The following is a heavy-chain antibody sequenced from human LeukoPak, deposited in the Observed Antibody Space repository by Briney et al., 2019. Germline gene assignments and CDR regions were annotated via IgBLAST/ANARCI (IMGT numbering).Heavy chain of an antibody. J-gene: IGHJ3*02. CDR3: ARAYYYGSGSPYAFDI. CDR1: GYTFTGYY. D-gene: IGHD3-10*01. V-gene: IGHV1-2*04. Sequence: GASVKVSCKASGYTFTGYYMHWVRQAPGQGLEWMGWINPNSGGTNYAQKFQGWVTMTRDTSISTAHMELSRLRSDDTAVYYCARAYYYGSGSPYAFDIWGQGTMVTVSS. CDR2: INPNSGGT.